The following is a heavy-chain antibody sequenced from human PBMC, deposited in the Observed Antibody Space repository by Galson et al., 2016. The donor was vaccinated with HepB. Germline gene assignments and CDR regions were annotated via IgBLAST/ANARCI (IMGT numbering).Heavy chain of an antibody. CDR3: ACNRRGVFLLDC. CDR1: GVTFSSLS. Sequence: SLRLSCAVSGVTFSSLSMNWVRQAPGKGLEWVSYLPSENNIKHYADSVRGRFTISRDNAKNSLYLQMNSLRVEDTDGYYCACNRRGVFLLDCWGQGTLVTVSS. CDR2: LPSENNIK. V-gene: IGHV3-48*01. D-gene: IGHD3-10*01. J-gene: IGHJ4*02.